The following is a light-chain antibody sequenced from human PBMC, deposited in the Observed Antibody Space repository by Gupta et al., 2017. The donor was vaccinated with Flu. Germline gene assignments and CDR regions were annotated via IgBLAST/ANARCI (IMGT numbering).Light chain of an antibody. CDR2: SAS. CDR3: QQADNFPRT. J-gene: IGKJ2*01. V-gene: IGKV1-12*01. Sequence: IQMTQSPSSVSASVGDRVTITCRASRGISQWLAWYQQKQGEAPKLLIYSASSLSRGVPSRFSGSGSGTDFTLTISSVQPEDFATYYCQQADNFPRTFGQGTRLEIK. CDR1: RGISQW.